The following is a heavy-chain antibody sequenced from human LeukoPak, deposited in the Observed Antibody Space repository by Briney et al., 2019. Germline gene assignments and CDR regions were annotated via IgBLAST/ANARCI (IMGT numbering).Heavy chain of an antibody. Sequence: GGSLRLSCAASGFTFSSYSMNWVRQAPGKGLEWVSYITSSSSTIYYADSVKGRFTISRDNAKNSLYLQMNSLRAEDTAEYYCARSLYYDILTGYIGPFDKWGQGTMVTVSS. CDR2: ITSSSSTI. CDR3: ARSLYYDILTGYIGPFDK. D-gene: IGHD3-9*01. J-gene: IGHJ3*02. CDR1: GFTFSSYS. V-gene: IGHV3-48*04.